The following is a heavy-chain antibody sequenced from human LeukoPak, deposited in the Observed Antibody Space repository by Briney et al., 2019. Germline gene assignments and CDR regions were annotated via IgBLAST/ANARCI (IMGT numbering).Heavy chain of an antibody. V-gene: IGHV4-38-2*02. D-gene: IGHD2-2*01. Sequence: SETLSLTCTVSGYSISSGYYWGWIRQPPGKGLEWIGYIYYSGSTNYNPSLKSRVTISVDTSKNQFSLKLSSVTAADTAVYYCARGEVVPAAVYYYYYYMDVWGKGTTVTVSS. CDR3: ARGEVVPAAVYYYYYYMDV. CDR1: GYSISSGYY. J-gene: IGHJ6*03. CDR2: IYYSGST.